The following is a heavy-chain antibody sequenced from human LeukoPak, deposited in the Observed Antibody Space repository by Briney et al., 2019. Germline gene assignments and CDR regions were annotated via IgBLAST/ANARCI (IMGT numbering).Heavy chain of an antibody. Sequence: GASVKVSCKASGYTFTGYYMHWVRQAPGQGLEWMGWINPNSGGTNYAQKLQGRVTMTTDTSTSTAYMELRSLRSDDTAVYYCARTPRYSSGWYHYFDYWGQGTLVTVSS. D-gene: IGHD6-19*01. CDR2: INPNSGGT. V-gene: IGHV1-2*02. CDR3: ARTPRYSSGWYHYFDY. J-gene: IGHJ4*02. CDR1: GYTFTGYY.